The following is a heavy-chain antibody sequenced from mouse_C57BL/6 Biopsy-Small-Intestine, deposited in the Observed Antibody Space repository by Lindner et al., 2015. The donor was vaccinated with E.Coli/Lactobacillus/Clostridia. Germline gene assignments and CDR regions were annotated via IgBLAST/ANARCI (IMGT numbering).Heavy chain of an antibody. CDR3: ARHEEGIYYGNFYFDY. J-gene: IGHJ2*01. V-gene: IGHV1-62-2*01. CDR2: FYPGSGNI. Sequence: VQLQESGAELVKPGASVKLSCKASGYTFTEYTIHWVKQRSGQGLEWMGWFYPGSGNIKYNEKFKDKATLTADKSSRTVYMELSRLTSEDSAVYFCARHEEGIYYGNFYFDYWGQGTTLTVSS. D-gene: IGHD2-1*01. CDR1: GYTFTEYT.